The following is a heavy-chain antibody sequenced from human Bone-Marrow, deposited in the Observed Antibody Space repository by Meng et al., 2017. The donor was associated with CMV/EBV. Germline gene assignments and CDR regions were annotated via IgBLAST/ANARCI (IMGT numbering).Heavy chain of an antibody. V-gene: IGHV3-73*01. CDR1: GFTFGTYS. J-gene: IGHJ4*02. CDR3: TRIGY. CDR2: IRSKANSYAT. Sequence: GESLKISCAASGFTFGTYSMNWVRQAPGKGLEWVGRIRSKANSYATAYAASVKGRFTISRDDSKNTAYLQMNSLKTEDTAVYYCTRIGYWGQGTLVTVSS.